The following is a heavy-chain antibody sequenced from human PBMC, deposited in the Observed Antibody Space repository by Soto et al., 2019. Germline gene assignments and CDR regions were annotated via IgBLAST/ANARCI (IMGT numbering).Heavy chain of an antibody. CDR2: IIRIFGTA. CDR3: ARGVSVGLEYYGMDV. J-gene: IGHJ6*02. Sequence: QVQLVQSGAEVKKPGCSVKVSCKASGGTFSSYAISWVRQAPGQGREWMGGIIRIFGTANHAQKFQGSVTTTADESTSTADVELSSVRSEDAAVYCCARGVSVGLEYYGMDVWGQGTTGTVSS. D-gene: IGHD2-15*01. CDR1: GGTFSSYA. V-gene: IGHV1-69*12.